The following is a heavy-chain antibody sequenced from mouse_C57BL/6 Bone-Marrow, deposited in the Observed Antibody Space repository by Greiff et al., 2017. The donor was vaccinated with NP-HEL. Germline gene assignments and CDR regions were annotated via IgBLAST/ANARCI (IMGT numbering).Heavy chain of an antibody. J-gene: IGHJ2*01. D-gene: IGHD1-1*02. CDR2: INPKNGGT. CDR1: GYTFTDYY. Sequence: EVQLQQSGPELVKPGASVKISCKASGYTFTDYYMNWVKQSHGKSLEWIGDINPKNGGTSYNQKFKGKATLTVDKSSSTAYMELRSLTSEDSAVYYCASGWYYFDYWGQGTTLTVSS. V-gene: IGHV1-26*01. CDR3: ASGWYYFDY.